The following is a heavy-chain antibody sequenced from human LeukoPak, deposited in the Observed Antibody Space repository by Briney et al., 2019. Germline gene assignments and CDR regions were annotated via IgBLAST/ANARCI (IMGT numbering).Heavy chain of an antibody. J-gene: IGHJ4*02. CDR2: INPSGGST. D-gene: IGHD6-13*01. Sequence: ASVKVSCKASGYTFTSYYMHWVRQAPGQGLEWMGIINPSGGSTSYAQKFQARVTMTRDTSTSTVYMELSSLRSEDTAVYYCARVRSQQQLGGYYFDHWGQGALVTVSS. CDR1: GYTFTSYY. V-gene: IGHV1-46*01. CDR3: ARVRSQQQLGGYYFDH.